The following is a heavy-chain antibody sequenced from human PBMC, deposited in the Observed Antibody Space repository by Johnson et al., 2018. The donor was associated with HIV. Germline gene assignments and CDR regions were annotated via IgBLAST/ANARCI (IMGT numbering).Heavy chain of an antibody. V-gene: IGHV3-30*04. CDR1: GFIFSSYA. CDR3: AKDTSWSDTGSIDAFDS. Sequence: QVQLVESGGGVVQSGRSLRLSCAASGFIFSSYAMHWVRQAPGKGLEWVAVISYDGSNKYYADSVKGRFTISRDNSKNTLYLQMNSLRAEDTAVYYCAKDTSWSDTGSIDAFDSWGQGTMVTVSS. J-gene: IGHJ3*02. CDR2: ISYDGSNK. D-gene: IGHD1-14*01.